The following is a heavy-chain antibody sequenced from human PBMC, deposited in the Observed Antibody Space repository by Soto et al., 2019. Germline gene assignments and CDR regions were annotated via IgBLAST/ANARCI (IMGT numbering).Heavy chain of an antibody. CDR2: IYPGDSDT. V-gene: IGHV5-51*01. D-gene: IGHD2-2*01. CDR1: GYSVTSYW. J-gene: IGHJ6*03. CDR3: ARQTVVPAAVYYYYYMDV. Sequence: PGASLKISCKGSGYSVTSYWIGWVRPMTGKGLEWMGIIYPGDSDTRYSPSFQGQVTISADKSISTAYLQWSSLKASDTAMYYCARQTVVPAAVYYYYYMDVWGKGTTVTVSS.